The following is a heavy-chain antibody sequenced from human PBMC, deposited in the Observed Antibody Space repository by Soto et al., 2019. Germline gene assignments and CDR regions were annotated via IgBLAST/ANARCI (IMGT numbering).Heavy chain of an antibody. J-gene: IGHJ4*02. Sequence: QVQLQQWGAGLLKPSETLSLTCAVYGGSFSGYYWSWIRQPPGKGLEWIGEINHSGSTNYNPSLKSRVTISVDTAKNQLSLKLSSVPAADTAVYYCARGRRTTVTIDYWGQGTLVTVSS. CDR3: ARGRRTTVTIDY. CDR2: INHSGST. V-gene: IGHV4-34*01. D-gene: IGHD4-17*01. CDR1: GGSFSGYY.